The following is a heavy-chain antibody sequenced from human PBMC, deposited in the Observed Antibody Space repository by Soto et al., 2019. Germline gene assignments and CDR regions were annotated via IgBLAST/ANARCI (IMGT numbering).Heavy chain of an antibody. CDR1: GGTFSSYT. Sequence: QVQLVQSGAEVKKPGSSVKVSCKASGGTFSSYTISWVRQAPGQGLERMGRIIPILGIANYAQKFQGRLTITADKSTSTAYMELSSLRSEDTAVYYCAAQEGYSYGMVYAFDIWGQGTMVTVSS. V-gene: IGHV1-69*02. D-gene: IGHD5-18*01. J-gene: IGHJ3*02. CDR2: IIPILGIA. CDR3: AAQEGYSYGMVYAFDI.